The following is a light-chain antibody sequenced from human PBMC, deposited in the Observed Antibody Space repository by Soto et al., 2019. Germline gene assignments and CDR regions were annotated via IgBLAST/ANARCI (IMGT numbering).Light chain of an antibody. CDR1: QSVSSN. CDR3: QQYGSSSIP. V-gene: IGKV3-20*01. CDR2: GAS. Sequence: EIVMTQSPGTLSVSPGERATLSCRASQSVSSNLAWYQQKPGQAPRLLIYGASTRATGVPTRISGSGSGTEFTLTISRLEPEDFAVYYCQQYGSSSIPFGQGTRLAIK. J-gene: IGKJ5*01.